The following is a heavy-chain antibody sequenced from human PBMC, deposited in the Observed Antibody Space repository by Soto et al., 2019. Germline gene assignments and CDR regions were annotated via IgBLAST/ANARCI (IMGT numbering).Heavy chain of an antibody. V-gene: IGHV4-4*02. CDR1: SGSISSSNW. Sequence: QVQLQESGPGLVEPSGTLSLTCAVSSGSISSSNWWSWVRQPPGKGLEWIGEIYHRGSTNYNPSLKRRGTISVDKSKNQCSLKLSSVTAADTAVYYWARGGSGFVFDYWGQGTLVTVSS. J-gene: IGHJ4*02. CDR3: ARGGSGFVFDY. CDR2: IYHRGST. D-gene: IGHD2-15*01.